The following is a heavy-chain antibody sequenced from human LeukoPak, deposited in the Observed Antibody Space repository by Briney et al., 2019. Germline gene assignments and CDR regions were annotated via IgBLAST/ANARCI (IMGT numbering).Heavy chain of an antibody. D-gene: IGHD1-1*01. Sequence: WVSLRFSGAASGFTFNSYWMDWVRQGPGKGLVWVSRIDEDGKTIDYADSGRVRFTISRDNAKETLYLQMSSLTAEDTAAYYCVSNLSGGDDHWGRGTLVTASS. CDR3: VSNLSGGDDH. CDR1: GFTFNSYW. J-gene: IGHJ5*02. V-gene: IGHV3-74*01. CDR2: IDEDGKTI.